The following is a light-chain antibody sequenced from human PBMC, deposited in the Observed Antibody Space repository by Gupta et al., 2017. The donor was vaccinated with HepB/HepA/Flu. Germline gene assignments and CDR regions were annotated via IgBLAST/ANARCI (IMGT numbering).Light chain of an antibody. J-gene: IGKJ5*01. CDR2: GAS. V-gene: IGKV3-20*01. CDR3: QQYAASPIT. Sequence: DIVLTQSPGTLSLSPGERATLSCRASQSVGRNYLAWYQQKPGQAPRLLISGASSRATGIPDRFSGSGSGTDFVLTISGLEPEDFAVFYCQQYAASPITFGQGTRLEIK. CDR1: QSVGRNY.